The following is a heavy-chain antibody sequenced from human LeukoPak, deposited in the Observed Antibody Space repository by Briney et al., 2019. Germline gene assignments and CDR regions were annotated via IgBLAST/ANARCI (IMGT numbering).Heavy chain of an antibody. D-gene: IGHD4-23*01. Sequence: GESLKISRNRARCSFAGYWIRVVRQMPGKGLEWMGIIYPIDSDTKYSPSFQGQVTISADKFINTAYLLWTSLKASDTAMYYCAKLRWPKVDRSSFDFWGQGTLVTVSS. J-gene: IGHJ4*02. CDR3: AKLRWPKVDRSSFDF. CDR1: RCSFAGYW. V-gene: IGHV5-51*01. CDR2: IYPIDSDT.